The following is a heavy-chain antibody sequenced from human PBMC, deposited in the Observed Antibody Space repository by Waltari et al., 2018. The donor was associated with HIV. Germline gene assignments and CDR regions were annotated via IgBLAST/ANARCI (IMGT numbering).Heavy chain of an antibody. Sequence: EVQLVESGGGLVQPGGSLRLSCAASGFTFSSYAMNWVRQAPGKGFEWVSYISSSSTTINYADSVKGRFTISRDNAKNLLYLQMSSLRAEDTAVYFCARERFGSSYFGYWGQGTLVTVSS. CDR2: ISSSSTTI. D-gene: IGHD6-6*01. CDR3: ARERFGSSYFGY. CDR1: GFTFSSYA. V-gene: IGHV3-48*04. J-gene: IGHJ4*02.